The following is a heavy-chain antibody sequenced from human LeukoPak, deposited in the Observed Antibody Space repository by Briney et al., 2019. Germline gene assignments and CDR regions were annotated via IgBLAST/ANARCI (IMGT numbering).Heavy chain of an antibody. CDR1: GFTVSSNY. CDR3: ARTTESYLDL. J-gene: IGHJ2*01. D-gene: IGHD1-1*01. CDR2: IYSGGST. V-gene: IGHV3-66*01. Sequence: PGGSLRLSCAASGFTVSSNYMSWVRQAPGKGLEWASLIYSGGSTYYADSVQRRFIISRDNSKNTVYLQVNSLRAEDTAVYYCARTTESYLDLWGRGTLVTVSS.